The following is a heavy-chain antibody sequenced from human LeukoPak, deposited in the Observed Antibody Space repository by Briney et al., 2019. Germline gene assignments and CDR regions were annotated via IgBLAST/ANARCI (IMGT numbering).Heavy chain of an antibody. D-gene: IGHD5-24*01. CDR2: INHSGSI. J-gene: IGHJ4*02. CDR3: ARGRWLQYDY. CDR1: GGSFSGYY. Sequence: SETLSLTCAVYGGSFSGYYWSWIRQPPGKGLEWIGEINHSGSINYNPSLKSRVTISVDTSKNQFSLKLSSVTAADTAVYYCARGRWLQYDYWGQGTLVTVSS. V-gene: IGHV4-34*01.